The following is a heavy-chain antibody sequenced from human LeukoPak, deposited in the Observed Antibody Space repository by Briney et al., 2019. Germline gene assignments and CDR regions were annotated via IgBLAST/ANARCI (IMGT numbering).Heavy chain of an antibody. Sequence: GGSLRLSCAASGFALTSYSMNWVRNAPGKGLEWISYLSAAGRTIYYADSVQGRFSISRDTAKNTLSLQMGSPSADDTAVYYCARGGYTYGLDSWGPGVLVVVSS. CDR3: ARGGYTYGLDS. J-gene: IGHJ4*02. D-gene: IGHD5-18*01. CDR2: LSAAGRTI. CDR1: GFALTSYS. V-gene: IGHV3-48*01.